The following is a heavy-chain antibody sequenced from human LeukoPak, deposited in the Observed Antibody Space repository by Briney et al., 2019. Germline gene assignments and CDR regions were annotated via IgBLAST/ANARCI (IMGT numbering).Heavy chain of an antibody. D-gene: IGHD6-13*01. CDR3: AKDTLRSSSWDFDY. V-gene: IGHV3-43D*03. CDR2: ISWDGGTA. J-gene: IGHJ4*02. Sequence: GGSLRLSCAASGFTFDDYAMHWVRQAPGKGLEWVSLISWDGGTAYYVDSVKGRFTISRDNSKNSLYLQMNSLRAEDTALYYCAKDTLRSSSWDFDYWGQGTLVTVSS. CDR1: GFTFDDYA.